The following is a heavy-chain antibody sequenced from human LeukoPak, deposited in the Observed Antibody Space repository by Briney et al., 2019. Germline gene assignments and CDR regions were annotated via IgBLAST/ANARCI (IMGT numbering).Heavy chain of an antibody. CDR3: AKERTAEAFDI. V-gene: IGHV3-30*18. D-gene: IGHD1-14*01. CDR2: ISYDGSNK. CDR1: GFTFSSYG. Sequence: GGSLRLSCAASGFTFSSYGMHWVRQAPGKGLEWVAVISYDGSNKYYADSVKGRFTISRDNSKNTLYLQMNSLRAEDTAVYHCAKERTAEAFDIWGQGTMVAVSS. J-gene: IGHJ3*02.